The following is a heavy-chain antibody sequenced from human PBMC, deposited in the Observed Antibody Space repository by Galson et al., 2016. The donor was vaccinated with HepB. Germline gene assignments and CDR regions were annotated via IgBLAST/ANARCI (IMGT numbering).Heavy chain of an antibody. CDR1: GFTFSDCY. J-gene: IGHJ4*02. CDR3: AREERGNSGYDYFDS. Sequence: SLRLSCAVSGFTFSDCYMSWIRQAPGKGLEWVSYISSSGGTIHCSDSVEGRFTVSRDNAQNSLHLHMKSLRPEDTAVYYCAREERGNSGYDYFDSWGQGTLVTVSS. V-gene: IGHV3-11*04. CDR2: ISSSGGTI. D-gene: IGHD5-12*01.